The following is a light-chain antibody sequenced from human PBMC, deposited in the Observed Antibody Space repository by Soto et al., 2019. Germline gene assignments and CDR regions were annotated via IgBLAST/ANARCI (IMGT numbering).Light chain of an antibody. CDR3: VLYMGSGIWV. Sequence: QTVVTQEPSFSVSPGGTVTLTCGLSSGSVSTNYYPSWYQQTPGQAPRTLIYSTNTRSSGVPDRFSGSILGNKAAHTITGAQADDESDYYCVLYMGSGIWVFGGGTKLTVL. J-gene: IGLJ3*02. V-gene: IGLV8-61*01. CDR2: STN. CDR1: SGSVSTNYY.